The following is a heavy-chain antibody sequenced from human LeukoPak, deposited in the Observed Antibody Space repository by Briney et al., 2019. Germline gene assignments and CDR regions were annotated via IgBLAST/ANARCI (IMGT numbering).Heavy chain of an antibody. Sequence: ASVKVSCKASGYTFTSYDINWVRQATGQGLEWMGWMNPNGGNTGYAQKFQGRVTMTRNTSISTAYMELSSLRSEDTAVYYCARGRAYCGGDCYFDAFDIWGQGTMVTVSS. J-gene: IGHJ3*02. D-gene: IGHD2-21*02. CDR3: ARGRAYCGGDCYFDAFDI. CDR1: GYTFTSYD. V-gene: IGHV1-8*01. CDR2: MNPNGGNT.